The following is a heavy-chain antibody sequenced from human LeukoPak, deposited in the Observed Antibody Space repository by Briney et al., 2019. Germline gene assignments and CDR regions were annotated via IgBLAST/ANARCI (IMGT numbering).Heavy chain of an antibody. Sequence: ASVKVSCKASGYTFTGYYMHWVRQAPGQGLEWMGWINPNSGGTNYAQKFQGRVTMTRDTSISTAYMELSRLRSDDTAVYYCARDPATQYGYSSGWYSAPNWYFDLRGRGTLVTVSS. V-gene: IGHV1-2*02. J-gene: IGHJ2*01. D-gene: IGHD6-19*01. CDR1: GYTFTGYY. CDR3: ARDPATQYGYSSGWYSAPNWYFDL. CDR2: INPNSGGT.